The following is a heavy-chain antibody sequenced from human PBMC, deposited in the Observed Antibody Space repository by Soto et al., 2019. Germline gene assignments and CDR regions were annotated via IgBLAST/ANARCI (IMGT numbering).Heavy chain of an antibody. CDR3: ARGGGAYYYGSGSYRYFDY. V-gene: IGHV3-48*01. J-gene: IGHJ4*02. CDR1: GFTFSSYS. D-gene: IGHD3-10*01. CDR2: ISSSSSTI. Sequence: GGSLRLSCAASGFTFSSYSMNWVRQAPGKGLEWVSYISSSSSTIYYADSVKGRFTISRDNAKNSLYLQMNSLRAEDTAVYYCARGGGAYYYGSGSYRYFDYWGQGTLVTVSS.